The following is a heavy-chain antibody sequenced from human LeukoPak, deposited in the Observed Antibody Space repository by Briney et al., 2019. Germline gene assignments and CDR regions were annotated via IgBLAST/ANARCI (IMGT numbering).Heavy chain of an antibody. Sequence: PGGSLRLSCAASGFTFSSYGMHWVRQAPGKGLEWVAFIRYDGSNKYYADSVKGRFTISRDNSKNTLYLQMNSLRAEDTAVYYCAKDSSGWRAGYNWFDPWGQGTLVTVSS. V-gene: IGHV3-30*02. J-gene: IGHJ5*02. D-gene: IGHD6-19*01. CDR1: GFTFSSYG. CDR3: AKDSSGWRAGYNWFDP. CDR2: IRYDGSNK.